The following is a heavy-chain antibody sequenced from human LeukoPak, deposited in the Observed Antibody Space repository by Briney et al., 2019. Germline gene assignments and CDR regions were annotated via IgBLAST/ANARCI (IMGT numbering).Heavy chain of an antibody. CDR1: GGTFSSYA. D-gene: IGHD2-15*01. Sequence: ASVKVSCQASGGTFSSYAISWVRQAPGQGLEWMGGIIPIFGTANYAQKFQGRVTITADESTSTAYMELSSLRSEDTAVYYCARDRAVVVAATGAYYYYGMDVWGQGTTVTVSS. CDR3: ARDRAVVVAATGAYYYYGMDV. V-gene: IGHV1-69*13. J-gene: IGHJ6*02. CDR2: IIPIFGTA.